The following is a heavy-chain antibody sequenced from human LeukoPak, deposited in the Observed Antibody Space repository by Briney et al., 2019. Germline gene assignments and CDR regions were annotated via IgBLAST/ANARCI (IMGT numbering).Heavy chain of an antibody. CDR3: AGYYYDSSGYLGAFDI. V-gene: IGHV3-30-3*01. CDR1: GFTFSSYA. J-gene: IGHJ3*02. CDR2: ISYDGSNK. Sequence: GGSLRLSCAASGFTFSSYAMHWVRQAPGKGLEWVAVISYDGSNKYCADSVKGRFTISRDNSKNTLYLQMNSLRAEDTAVYYCAGYYYDSSGYLGAFDIWGQGTMVTVSS. D-gene: IGHD3-22*01.